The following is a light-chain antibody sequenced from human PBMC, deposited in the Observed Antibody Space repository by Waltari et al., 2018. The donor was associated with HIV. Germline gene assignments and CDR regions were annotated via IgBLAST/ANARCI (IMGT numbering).Light chain of an antibody. Sequence: QSALTQPASVSGSPGQSITISCPGTSSDVGSYNLVSWYQQHPGKAPKLMIYEVSKRPSGVSNRFSGYKSGNTASLTISGLQAEDEADYYCCSYAGSSTFYVFGTGTKVTVL. J-gene: IGLJ1*01. CDR3: CSYAGSSTFYV. V-gene: IGLV2-23*02. CDR1: SSDVGSYNL. CDR2: EVS.